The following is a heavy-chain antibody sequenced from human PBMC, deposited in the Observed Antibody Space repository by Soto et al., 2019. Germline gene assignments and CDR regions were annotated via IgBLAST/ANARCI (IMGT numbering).Heavy chain of an antibody. V-gene: IGHV3-53*01. J-gene: IGHJ4*03. CDR1: GFSVSSYY. D-gene: IGHD3-22*01. CDR2: IYSGGST. CDR3: ARRSSGYPYYFDY. Sequence: EVQLVESGGGLIQPGGSLSLSCAASGFSVSSYYMTWVRQAPGKGLEWVSLIYSGGSTYYADSVKGRFTISSDNSKNTLYLQMNSLRAEDTAVYYCARRSSGYPYYFDYWGRGTMVTVSS.